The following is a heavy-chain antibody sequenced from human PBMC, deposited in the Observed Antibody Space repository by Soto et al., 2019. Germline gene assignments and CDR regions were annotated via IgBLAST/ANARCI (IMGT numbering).Heavy chain of an antibody. J-gene: IGHJ4*02. V-gene: IGHV4-61*01. D-gene: IGHD2-21*02. CDR1: GGSVSSGSYY. Sequence: SETLSLTCTVSGGSVSSGSYYWSWIRQPPGKGLEWIGYIYYSGSTNYNPSLKSRVTISVDTSKNQFSLKLSSVTAADTAVYYCARSDYCGGDCYSSLFVYWGQGPLVTVSS. CDR3: ARSDYCGGDCYSSLFVY. CDR2: IYYSGST.